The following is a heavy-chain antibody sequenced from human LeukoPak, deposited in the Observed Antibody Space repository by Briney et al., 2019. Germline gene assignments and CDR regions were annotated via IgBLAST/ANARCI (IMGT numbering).Heavy chain of an antibody. Sequence: XTXAXXXGSXXXYYWSWIRQPPGKGLEWIGEINHSGSTNYNPSLKSRVTISVDTSKNQFSLKLSSVTAADTAVYYCARVRSESEYYGSGSYYNFDYWGQGTLVTVSS. CDR1: XGSXXXYY. J-gene: IGHJ4*02. D-gene: IGHD3-10*01. CDR2: INHSGST. V-gene: IGHV4-34*01. CDR3: ARVRSESEYYGSGSYYNFDY.